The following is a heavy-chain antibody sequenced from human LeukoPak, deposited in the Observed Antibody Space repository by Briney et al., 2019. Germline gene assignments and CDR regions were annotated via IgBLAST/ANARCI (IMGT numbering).Heavy chain of an antibody. J-gene: IGHJ5*02. V-gene: IGHV3-66*01. CDR2: IYSDGST. CDR1: GLTVSSNY. CDR3: ARRPDYGGTPTFDP. Sequence: PGGSLRLSCAASGLTVSSNYMSWVRQAPGKGLEWVSVIYSDGSTYYADSVKGRFTISRDNSKNTVYLQMNSLRAEDTAVYFCARRPDYGGTPTFDPWGQGTLVTVSS. D-gene: IGHD4-23*01.